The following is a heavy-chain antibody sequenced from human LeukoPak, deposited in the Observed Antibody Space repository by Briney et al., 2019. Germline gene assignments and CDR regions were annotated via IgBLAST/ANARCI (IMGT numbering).Heavy chain of an antibody. J-gene: IGHJ4*02. CDR1: GFTFNRIW. CDR3: VRGGKGERSDY. D-gene: IGHD1-26*01. V-gene: IGHV3-7*01. CDR2: INEDGNQK. Sequence: GGSLRLSCAASGFTFNRIWMSWIRQAPGKGLEWVANINEDGNQKYHVDSLKGRFTISKDNAENSLYLQMNSLTGQDTAVYYCVRGGKGERSDYWGQGTLVTVSS.